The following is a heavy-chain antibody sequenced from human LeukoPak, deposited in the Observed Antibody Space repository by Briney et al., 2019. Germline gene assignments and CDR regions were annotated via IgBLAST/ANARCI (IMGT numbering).Heavy chain of an antibody. Sequence: GSSVKVSCKASGGTFSSYAISWVRQAPGQGLEWMGRIIPILGIANYAQKFQGRVTITADKSTSTAYMELSSLRSEDTAVYYCARAPRRGTYDFWSGYQGYYFDYWGQGTLVTVSS. J-gene: IGHJ4*02. CDR1: GGTFSSYA. CDR2: IIPILGIA. D-gene: IGHD3-3*01. CDR3: ARAPRRGTYDFWSGYQGYYFDY. V-gene: IGHV1-69*04.